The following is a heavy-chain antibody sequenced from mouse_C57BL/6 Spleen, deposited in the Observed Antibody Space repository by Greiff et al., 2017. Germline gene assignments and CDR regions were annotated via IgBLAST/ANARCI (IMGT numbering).Heavy chain of an antibody. CDR3: AIGGAYYDYLDY. CDR2: ISGGGGNT. D-gene: IGHD2-4*01. Sequence: DVKLVESGGGLVKPGGSLKLSCAASGFTFSSYTMSWVRQTPEKRLEWVATISGGGGNTYYPDSVKGRFTISRDNAKNTLYLQMSSLRSEDTALYYCAIGGAYYDYLDYWGQGTAVTVSS. J-gene: IGHJ4*01. V-gene: IGHV5-9*01. CDR1: GFTFSSYT.